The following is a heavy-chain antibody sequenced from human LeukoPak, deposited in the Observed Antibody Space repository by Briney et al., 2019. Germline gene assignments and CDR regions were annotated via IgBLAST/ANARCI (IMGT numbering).Heavy chain of an antibody. V-gene: IGHV3-23*01. CDR1: GIIFRDYA. Sequence: GGSLRLSCVASGIIFRDYAMSWVRQTPAGGLEWVSSLRGDGETFYTDSVKGRFTLPRDHSRNTVYLQLSNLRVEDTAVYYCGRETRDASGYSLDLWGRGTLVTVSS. D-gene: IGHD3-3*01. J-gene: IGHJ2*01. CDR2: LRGDGET. CDR3: GRETRDASGYSLDL.